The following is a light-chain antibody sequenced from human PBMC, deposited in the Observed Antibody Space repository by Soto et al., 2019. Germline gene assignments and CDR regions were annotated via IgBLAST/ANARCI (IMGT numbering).Light chain of an antibody. CDR2: GII. CDR1: SSNIGAGYD. V-gene: IGLV1-40*01. CDR3: QSYDNSLSGSEV. J-gene: IGLJ1*01. Sequence: QSVLTQPPSVSGAPGQRVTISCTGSSSNIGAGYDVHWYQQLPGAAPKLLIFGIINRPSGVSGRFSGSRCGASASLAITGLQAEDEADYFCQSYDNSLSGSEVFGTGTKLTVL.